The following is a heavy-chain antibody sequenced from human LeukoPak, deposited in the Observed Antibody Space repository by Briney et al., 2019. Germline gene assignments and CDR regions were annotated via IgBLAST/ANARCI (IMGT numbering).Heavy chain of an antibody. CDR2: IRNDETEI. CDR3: ARDALGELLWFGESRRGFDY. J-gene: IGHJ4*02. Sequence: GGSLRLSCAAPGFPFNAYNIHWIRQAPGRGLEWVSFIRNDETEIHYADFAKGRFTISRDKSKNSLYLQMNSLRAEDTAVYYCARDALGELLWFGESRRGFDYWGRGTLVTVSS. D-gene: IGHD3-10*01. V-gene: IGHV3-30*02. CDR1: GFPFNAYN.